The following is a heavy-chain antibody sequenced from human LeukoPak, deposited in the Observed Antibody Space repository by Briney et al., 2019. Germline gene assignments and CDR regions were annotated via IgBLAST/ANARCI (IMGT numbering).Heavy chain of an antibody. J-gene: IGHJ4*02. CDR3: ARHNDYGDYGDY. CDR2: INHSGST. V-gene: IGHV4-34*01. D-gene: IGHD4-17*01. CDR1: GGSFSGYY. Sequence: SETLSLTCAVYGGSFSGYYWSWIRQPPGKGLEWIGEINHSGSTNYSPSLKSRVTISVDTSKNQFSLKLSSVTAADTAVYYCARHNDYGDYGDYWGQGTLVTVSS.